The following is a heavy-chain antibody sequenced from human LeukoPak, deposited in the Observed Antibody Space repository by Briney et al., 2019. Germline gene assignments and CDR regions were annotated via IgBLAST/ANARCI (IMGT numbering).Heavy chain of an antibody. J-gene: IGHJ4*02. Sequence: GGSLRLSCAASGFTFSSYSMNWVRQAPGKGLEWVSSISSSSSYIYYADSVKGRFTISRDNSKNTLYLQMNSLRAEDTAVYYCARELTPPVDYWGQGTLVTVSS. CDR3: ARELTPPVDY. V-gene: IGHV3-21*01. CDR2: ISSSSSYI. CDR1: GFTFSSYS.